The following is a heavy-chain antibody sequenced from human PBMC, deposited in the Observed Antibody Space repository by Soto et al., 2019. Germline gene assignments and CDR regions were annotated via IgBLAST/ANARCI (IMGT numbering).Heavy chain of an antibody. V-gene: IGHV4-59*01. CDR2: IYYSGST. J-gene: IGHJ6*02. D-gene: IGHD3-10*01. CDR3: ARDMGLLWFGETRYYYYYGMDV. Sequence: SETLSLTCTVSGGSISSYYWSWIRQPPGKGLEWIGYIYYSGSTNYNPSLKSRVTISVDTSKNQFSLKLSSVTAADTAVYYCARDMGLLWFGETRYYYYYGMDVWGQGTTVTVS. CDR1: GGSISSYY.